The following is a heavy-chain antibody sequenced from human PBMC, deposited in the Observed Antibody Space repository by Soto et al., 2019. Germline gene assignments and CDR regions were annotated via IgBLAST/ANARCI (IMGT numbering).Heavy chain of an antibody. V-gene: IGHV3-30-3*01. J-gene: IGHJ3*02. CDR3: ARDRPTYYYDSSGYFNDASDS. CDR1: GFTFSSYA. CDR2: ISYDGSNK. D-gene: IGHD3-22*01. Sequence: GGSLRLSCAASGFTFSSYAMHWVRQAPGKGLEWVAVISYDGSNKYYADSVKGRFTISRDNSKNTLYLQMNSLRAEDTAVYYCARDRPTYYYDSSGYFNDASDSWGQGTRVTVAS.